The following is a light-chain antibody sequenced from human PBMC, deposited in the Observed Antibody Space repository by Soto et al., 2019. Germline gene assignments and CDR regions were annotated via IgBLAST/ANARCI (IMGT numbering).Light chain of an antibody. J-gene: IGKJ1*01. V-gene: IGKV1-39*01. CDR1: QSTSGH. Sequence: DIQMTQSPSSLSASVGDRVTITCRASQSTSGHLNWYQQKPGKAPKLLIYAASTLQSGVPSRFSGSGSGTDFTFTISSLQPEDIAIYYCQQSYSSPRTFGQGTRVEIK. CDR3: QQSYSSPRT. CDR2: AAS.